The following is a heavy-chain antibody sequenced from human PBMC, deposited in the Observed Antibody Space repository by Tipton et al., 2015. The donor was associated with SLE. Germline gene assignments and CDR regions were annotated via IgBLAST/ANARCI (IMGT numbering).Heavy chain of an antibody. CDR1: GGSISSHH. V-gene: IGHV4-59*11. Sequence: TLSLTCTVSGGSISSHHWSWIRQPPGKGLEWIGYIYYSGSTNYNPSLKSRVTISVDTSKNQFSLNLRSVTAADTAVYYCAREVNVVDDSDAFDIWGQGTMVTVSS. CDR2: IYYSGST. CDR3: AREVNVVDDSDAFDI. D-gene: IGHD5/OR15-5a*01. J-gene: IGHJ3*02.